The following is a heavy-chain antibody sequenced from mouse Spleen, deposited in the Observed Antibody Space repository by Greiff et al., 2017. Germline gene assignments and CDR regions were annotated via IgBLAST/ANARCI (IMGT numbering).Heavy chain of an antibody. CDR1: GFNIKDDY. CDR3: TTGDYGSSYGYYFDY. J-gene: IGHJ2*01. CDR2: IDPEDGDP. D-gene: IGHD1-1*01. V-gene: IGHV14-4*01. Sequence: EVKLMESGAELVRPGASVKLSCTASGFNIKDDYMHWVKQRPEQGLEWIGWIDPEDGDPEYASKFQGKATITADTSSNTAYLQLSSLTSEDTAVYYCTTGDYGSSYGYYFDYWGQGTTLTVSS.